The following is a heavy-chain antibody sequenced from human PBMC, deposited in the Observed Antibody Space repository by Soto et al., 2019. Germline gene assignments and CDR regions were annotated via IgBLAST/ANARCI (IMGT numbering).Heavy chain of an antibody. CDR1: GFTFSSYA. J-gene: IGHJ5*02. CDR3: ARDGRCGGERCYGGSWFDP. D-gene: IGHD2-21*01. Sequence: QVQLVESGGGVVQPGRSLRLSCAASGFTFSSYAMHWVRQAPGKGLEWVAVISYDGSNKYYADSVKGRLTISRDNSKNXLSXQMNSLRAEDTAVYYCARDGRCGGERCYGGSWFDPWGQGTLVTVSS. CDR2: ISYDGSNK. V-gene: IGHV3-30-3*01.